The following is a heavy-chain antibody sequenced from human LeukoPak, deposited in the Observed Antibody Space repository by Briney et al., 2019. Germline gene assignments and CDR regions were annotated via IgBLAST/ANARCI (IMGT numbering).Heavy chain of an antibody. CDR2: IYSGGST. Sequence: LSGGSLRLSCAASGFTVSSNYMSWVRQAPGKGLEWVSVIYSGGSTYYADSVKGRFIISRDNSKNTLYLQMNSLRAEDTAVYYCASTGGSSWPYDAFDIWGQGTMVTVSS. J-gene: IGHJ3*02. V-gene: IGHV3-53*01. D-gene: IGHD6-13*01. CDR3: ASTGGSSWPYDAFDI. CDR1: GFTVSSNY.